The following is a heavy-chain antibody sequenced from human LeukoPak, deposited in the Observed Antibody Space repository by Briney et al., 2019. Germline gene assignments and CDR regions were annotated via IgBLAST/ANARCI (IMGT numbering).Heavy chain of an antibody. D-gene: IGHD3-22*01. V-gene: IGHV4-34*01. J-gene: IGHJ4*02. CDR3: ARGSPDYYDSKGYFDY. Sequence: PSETLSLTCAVYGESFSGYYWSWIRQPPGKGLEWIGEINHSGSTNYNPSLKSRVTISVDTSKNQFSLKLSSVTAADTAVYYCARGSPDYYDSKGYFDYWGQGTLVTVSS. CDR1: GESFSGYY. CDR2: INHSGST.